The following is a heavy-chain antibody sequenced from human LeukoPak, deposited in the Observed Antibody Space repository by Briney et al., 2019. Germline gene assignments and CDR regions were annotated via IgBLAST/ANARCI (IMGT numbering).Heavy chain of an antibody. CDR2: VKQDGSEK. CDR3: ARDIAAPGLFFDY. J-gene: IGHJ4*02. CDR1: GFTFSSYW. Sequence: SGGSLRLSCAASGFTFSSYWMSWVRQAPGKGLEWVANVKQDGSEKYYVDSVKGRFTISRDNTKNSLYLQMNSLRAEDTAVYYCARDIAAPGLFFDYWGQGTLVTVSS. V-gene: IGHV3-7*01. D-gene: IGHD6-13*01.